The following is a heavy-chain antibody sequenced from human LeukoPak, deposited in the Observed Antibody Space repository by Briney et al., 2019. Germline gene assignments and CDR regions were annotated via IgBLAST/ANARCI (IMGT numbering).Heavy chain of an antibody. CDR2: ISAYNGYT. Sequence: VASVKVSCKASGYTFTSYGISWVRQAPGQGLEWMGWISAYNGYTNYAQKLQGRVTMTTDTSTSTAYMELRSLRSDDTAVYYCARDFVIFGVVTTNWFDPWGQGTLVAVSS. CDR1: GYTFTSYG. CDR3: ARDFVIFGVVTTNWFDP. D-gene: IGHD3-3*01. J-gene: IGHJ5*02. V-gene: IGHV1-18*01.